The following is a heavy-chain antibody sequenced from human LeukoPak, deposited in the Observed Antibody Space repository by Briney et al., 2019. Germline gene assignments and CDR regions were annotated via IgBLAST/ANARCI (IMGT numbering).Heavy chain of an antibody. V-gene: IGHV4-34*01. Sequence: SETLSLTCAVYGGSFSGYYWSWIRQPPGKGLEWIGEINHSGSTNYNPSLKSRVTISVDTSKNQFSLKLSSVTAADTAVYYCARGSSSSWYFDYWGQGTLVTVPS. J-gene: IGHJ4*02. CDR1: GGSFSGYY. D-gene: IGHD6-13*01. CDR3: ARGSSSSWYFDY. CDR2: INHSGST.